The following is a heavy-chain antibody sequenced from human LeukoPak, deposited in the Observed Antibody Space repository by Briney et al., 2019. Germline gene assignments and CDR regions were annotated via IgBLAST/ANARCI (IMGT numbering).Heavy chain of an antibody. CDR2: IYYSGST. D-gene: IGHD3-3*01. CDR1: GGSISSYY. J-gene: IGHJ4*02. V-gene: IGHV4-59*01. Sequence: SETLSLTCTVSGGSISSYYWSWIRQPPGKGLEWIGYIYYSGSTNYNPSLKSRVTISVDTSKNQSSLKLSSVTAADTAVYYCARAYWSGYYHFDYWGQGILVTVSS. CDR3: ARAYWSGYYHFDY.